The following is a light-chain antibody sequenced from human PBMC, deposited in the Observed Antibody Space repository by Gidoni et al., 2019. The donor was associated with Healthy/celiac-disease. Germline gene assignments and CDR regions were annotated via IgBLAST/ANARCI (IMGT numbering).Light chain of an antibody. V-gene: IGKV3-11*01. J-gene: IGKJ4*01. CDR2: DAS. Sequence: ELVLTQSPATLSLSPGERATLTCRDSQSVSSYLACYQQKPGQAPRLLIYDASNRATGIPARFSGSGSGTDFTLTISSLEPEDFAVYYCQQRSNWPLTFXGXTKVEIK. CDR1: QSVSSY. CDR3: QQRSNWPLT.